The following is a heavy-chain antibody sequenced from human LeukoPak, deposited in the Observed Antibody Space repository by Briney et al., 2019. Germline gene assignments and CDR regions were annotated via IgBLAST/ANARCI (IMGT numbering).Heavy chain of an antibody. CDR3: ARDPRRNYDSSGYYYPLWY. Sequence: PGGSLRLSCAASGFSFSDYEMNWVRQAPGKGLEWISYISTSGSTIHYADSVKGRFTISRDNAKNSLYLQMNSLRAEDTAVYYCARDPRRNYDSSGYYYPLWYWGQGTLVTVSS. CDR1: GFSFSDYE. J-gene: IGHJ4*02. V-gene: IGHV3-48*03. CDR2: ISTSGSTI. D-gene: IGHD3-22*01.